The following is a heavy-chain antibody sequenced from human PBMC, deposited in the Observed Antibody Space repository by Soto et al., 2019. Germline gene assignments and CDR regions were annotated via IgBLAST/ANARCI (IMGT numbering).Heavy chain of an antibody. V-gene: IGHV3-23*01. Sequence: EVQLLESGGGLVQPGGSLRLSCAASGFTFSRYGMSWVRQAPGMGLEWVSAISGSGGTTYYADSVKGRFTISRDDSKTALYLQMNSLRAEDTAVYYCAKNPVYFGSGTDIDYWGQGTLVTVSS. CDR3: AKNPVYFGSGTDIDY. CDR2: ISGSGGTT. J-gene: IGHJ4*02. CDR1: GFTFSRYG. D-gene: IGHD3-10*01.